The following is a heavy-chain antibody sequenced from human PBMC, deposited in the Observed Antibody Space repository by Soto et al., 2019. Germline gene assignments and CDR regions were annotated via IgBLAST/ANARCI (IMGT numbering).Heavy chain of an antibody. CDR3: VKGRGEGYCTGGSCSFDS. CDR2: VSANGDTT. V-gene: IGHV3-23*01. J-gene: IGHJ4*02. CDR1: GFSYSRYA. D-gene: IGHD2-8*02. Sequence: EVQLMESGGGLVQPGGSLRLSCAASGFSYSRYAMSWVRQAPGKGLEWVSGVSANGDTTNYADYVKGRFTISRDNSKNTVDLQMSSLRPEDAAVYDCVKGRGEGYCTGGSCSFDSWGQGTLVTVSS.